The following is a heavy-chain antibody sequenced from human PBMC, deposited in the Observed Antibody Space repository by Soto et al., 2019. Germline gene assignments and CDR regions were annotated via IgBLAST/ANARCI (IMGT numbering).Heavy chain of an antibody. CDR2: TVPMYGTA. V-gene: IGHV1-69*06. J-gene: IGHJ6*02. CDR3: ARSLDVGALYYGMDV. Sequence: SVKVSCKASGGRFRRHGINWVRQAPGQGLEWMGGTVPMYGTANYAQKFQGRVTITADTSTSTAYMELSSLRSEDTAVYYCARSLDVGALYYGMDVWGQGTSVTVSS. D-gene: IGHD1-26*01. CDR1: GGRFRRHG.